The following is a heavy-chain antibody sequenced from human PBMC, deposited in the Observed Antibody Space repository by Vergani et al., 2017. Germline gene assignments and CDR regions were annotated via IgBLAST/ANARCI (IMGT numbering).Heavy chain of an antibody. Sequence: EVQLVESGGGLVKPGGSLRLSCAASGFTFRNAWMSWVRQAPGKGLEWVGRIRSKVNSKETDYAAAVKGRFTISRNDSKNTPYLQMNSLKTEDTAVYYCTKHLVAGGTSPYYYYYMDVWGKGTTVTVSS. CDR3: TKHLVAGGTSPYYYYYMDV. D-gene: IGHD1-26*01. V-gene: IGHV3-15*01. J-gene: IGHJ6*03. CDR1: GFTFRNAW. CDR2: IRSKVNSKET.